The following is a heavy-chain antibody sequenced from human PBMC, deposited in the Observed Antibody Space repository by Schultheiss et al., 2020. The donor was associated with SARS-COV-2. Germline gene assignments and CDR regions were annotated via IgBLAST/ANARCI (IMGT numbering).Heavy chain of an antibody. CDR1: GGSMTGYY. J-gene: IGHJ6*02. D-gene: IGHD2/OR15-2a*01. V-gene: IGHV4-31*03. Sequence: SETLSLTCNVSGGSMTGYYWSWTRHHPGKGLEYIGYIDYSGTTYYNPSLKSRVTISVDTSKNQFSLKVNTVTAADTAVYYCARGKYLAVWGQGTTVTVSS. CDR2: IDYSGTT. CDR3: ARGKYLAV.